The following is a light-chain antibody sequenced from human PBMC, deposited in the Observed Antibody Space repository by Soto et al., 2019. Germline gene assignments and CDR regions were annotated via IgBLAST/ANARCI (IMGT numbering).Light chain of an antibody. CDR1: QSISSY. CDR2: AAS. J-gene: IGKJ2*01. Sequence: DIQMTQSPSSLSASVGDRVTITCRASQSISSYLNWYQQKRGKAPKLLIYAASSLQSGVPSRFSGSVSGTDFTLTISSLQPEDFATYYCQQSYSTPYTFGQGTKLEIK. CDR3: QQSYSTPYT. V-gene: IGKV1-39*01.